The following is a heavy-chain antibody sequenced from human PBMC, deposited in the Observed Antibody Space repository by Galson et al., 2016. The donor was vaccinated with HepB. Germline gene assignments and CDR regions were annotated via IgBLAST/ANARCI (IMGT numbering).Heavy chain of an antibody. CDR2: MRGGNTNT. V-gene: IGHV3-48*02. Sequence: LRLSCAASGFTFSTYSMNWVRQAPGKGLEWIAYMRGGNTNTDYAVSVKGRFTISRDDATNSLFLQMNSLRDEDTAIYYCARDHDWAFDYWGQGTLVSVSS. D-gene: IGHD3-9*01. CDR1: GFTFSTYS. J-gene: IGHJ4*02. CDR3: ARDHDWAFDY.